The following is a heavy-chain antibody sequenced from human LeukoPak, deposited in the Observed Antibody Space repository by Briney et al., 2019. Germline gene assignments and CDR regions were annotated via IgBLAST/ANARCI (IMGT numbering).Heavy chain of an antibody. CDR3: ARVAVIRGVIDY. V-gene: IGHV4-59*06. CDR1: GGSMSTYY. Sequence: SETLSLTCTVSGGSMSTYYWTWIRQPPGKGLEWIGYIYHSGTTYYNPSLRSRVTISIDTSKNQFSLRLNSVTAADTAVYYCARVAVIRGVIDYWGQGTLVTVSS. CDR2: IYHSGTT. J-gene: IGHJ4*02. D-gene: IGHD3-10*01.